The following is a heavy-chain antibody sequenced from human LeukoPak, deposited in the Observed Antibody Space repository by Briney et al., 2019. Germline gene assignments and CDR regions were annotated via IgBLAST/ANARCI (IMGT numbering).Heavy chain of an antibody. CDR2: ISSTSAYI. D-gene: IGHD2-15*01. CDR3: AKTHGPYCSGGSCLDYYYYMDV. Sequence: TGGSLRLSCAASGFALNSYSLAWVRQAPGKGLEWVSSISSTSAYIHYADSVKGRFTISRDNIDNVVHLQMNSLRAEDTAVYYCAKTHGPYCSGGSCLDYYYYMDVWGKGTTVTVSS. V-gene: IGHV3-21*04. J-gene: IGHJ6*03. CDR1: GFALNSYS.